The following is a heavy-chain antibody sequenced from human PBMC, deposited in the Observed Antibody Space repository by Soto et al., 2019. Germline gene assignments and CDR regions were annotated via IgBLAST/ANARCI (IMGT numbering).Heavy chain of an antibody. D-gene: IGHD1-26*01. CDR3: AREDGVVGSSSAFDH. CDR1: GFTFSTYT. Sequence: LRLSCVFSGFTFSTYTMNWVRQAPGKGLEWVSSINGRSNYVYYADSVKGRFTISRDNAKNSLYLQMNRLRAEDTAIYYCAREDGVVGSSSAFDHWGLGTLVTVSS. J-gene: IGHJ4*02. CDR2: INGRSNYV. V-gene: IGHV3-21*01.